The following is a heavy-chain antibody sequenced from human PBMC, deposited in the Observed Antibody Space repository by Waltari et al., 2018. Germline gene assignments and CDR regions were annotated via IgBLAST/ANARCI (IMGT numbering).Heavy chain of an antibody. CDR2: ISGSGGST. CDR1: GFTFSSYA. V-gene: IGHV3-23*01. J-gene: IGHJ4*02. Sequence: EVQLLESGGGLVQPGGSLRLSCAASGFTFSSYAMSWVRQAPGKGLEWVSAISGSGGSTYYADSVKGRFTISRDNSKNTLYLQMNSLRAEDTAVYYCAKPASPEYPEGEYFDYWGQGTLVTVSS. D-gene: IGHD2-2*01. CDR3: AKPASPEYPEGEYFDY.